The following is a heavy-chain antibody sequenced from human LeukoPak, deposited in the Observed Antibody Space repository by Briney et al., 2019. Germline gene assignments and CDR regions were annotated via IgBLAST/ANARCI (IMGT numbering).Heavy chain of an antibody. D-gene: IGHD3-3*01. CDR1: GGSISSGGYY. V-gene: IGHV4-31*03. CDR2: IYYSGST. J-gene: IGHJ5*02. Sequence: SETLSLTCTVSGGSISSGGYYWSWIRQHPGKGLEWIGYIYYSGSTYYNPSLKSRVTISVDTSKNQFSLKLSSVTAADTAVYYCARDDFWSGYYHWGQGTLVTVSS. CDR3: ARDDFWSGYYH.